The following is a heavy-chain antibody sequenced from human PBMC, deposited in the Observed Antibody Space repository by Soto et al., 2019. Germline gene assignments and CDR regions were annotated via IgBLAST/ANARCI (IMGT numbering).Heavy chain of an antibody. CDR2: MNPNTGDT. J-gene: IGHJ4*02. V-gene: IGHV1-8*01. CDR3: ARGDGYSFDY. CDR1: GYTFISYD. D-gene: IGHD4-4*01. Sequence: QVQLVQCGAEVKKPGASVKVSCKASGYTFISYDINWVRQATGQGLEWMGWMNPNTGDTGYAQKFQGRVTMTRNTSINTANLELSSLRSDDTVVYFCARGDGYSFDYWGQGTLVTVSS.